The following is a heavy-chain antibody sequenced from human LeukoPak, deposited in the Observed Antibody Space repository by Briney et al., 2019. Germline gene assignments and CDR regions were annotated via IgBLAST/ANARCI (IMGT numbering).Heavy chain of an antibody. CDR3: ARGGTRYYGMDV. J-gene: IGHJ6*02. V-gene: IGHV1-69*04. CDR2: IIPILGIA. Sequence: ASVKVSCKASGGTFSSYAISWVRQAPGQGLDWMGRIIPILGIANYAQKFQGRVTITADKSTSTAYMELSSLRSEDTAVYYCARGGTRYYGMDVWGQGTTVTVSS. D-gene: IGHD3-16*01. CDR1: GGTFSSYA.